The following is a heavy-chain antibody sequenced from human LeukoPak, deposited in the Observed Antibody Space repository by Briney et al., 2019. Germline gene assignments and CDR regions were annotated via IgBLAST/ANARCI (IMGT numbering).Heavy chain of an antibody. CDR2: IFYSGST. CDR1: GGSISTSNYY. D-gene: IGHD2-15*01. V-gene: IGHV4-39*07. CDR3: VQGWRDN. J-gene: IGHJ4*02. Sequence: PSETLSLTCTVFGGSISTSNYYWGWIRQPPGKGLEWIGNIFYSGSTYYSPSLKSRVTISLDTSRNQFSLKLSSVTAADTAVYYCVQGWRDNWGQGTLVTVSS.